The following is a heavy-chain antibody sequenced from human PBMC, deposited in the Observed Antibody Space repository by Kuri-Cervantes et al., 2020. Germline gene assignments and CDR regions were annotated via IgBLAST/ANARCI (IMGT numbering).Heavy chain of an antibody. D-gene: IGHD6-13*01. CDR3: ARGLVGSSWYDYFDY. V-gene: IGHV4-61*01. CDR2: ISYSGST. Sequence: GSLRLSCTVSGGSVSSGSYYWSWIRQSPGKGLEWIGYISYSGSTNYNPSLKSRVTISVDTSKNQFSLNLSSVTAADTAVYYCARGLVGSSWYDYFDYWGQGTLVTVSS. J-gene: IGHJ4*02. CDR1: GGSVSSGSYY.